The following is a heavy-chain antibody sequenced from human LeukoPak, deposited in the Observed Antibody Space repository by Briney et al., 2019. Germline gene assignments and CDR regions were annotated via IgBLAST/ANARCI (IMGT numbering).Heavy chain of an antibody. CDR3: AKGARPDYYETSGHFDH. CDR2: ISGTGVRT. Sequence: PGGSLRLSCAVSVSGFTFSSHSMIWVRQAPGKGLEWVSAISGTGVRTYYADSVKGRFSISRDNYKNTLYLQMNSLRAEDTAVYYCAKGARPDYYETSGHFDHWGQGTLVTVSS. CDR1: VSGFTFSSHS. D-gene: IGHD3-22*01. J-gene: IGHJ4*02. V-gene: IGHV3-23*01.